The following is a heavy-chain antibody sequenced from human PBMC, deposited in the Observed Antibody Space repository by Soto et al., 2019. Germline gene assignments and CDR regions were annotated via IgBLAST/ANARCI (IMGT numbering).Heavy chain of an antibody. D-gene: IGHD6-6*01. J-gene: IGHJ6*03. CDR2: IYYSGST. V-gene: IGHV4-59*01. CDR3: ARIVKEAALRYYYYYMDV. Sequence: SETLSLTCTVSGGSISSYYWSWIRQPPGKGLEWIGYIYYSGSTNYNPSLKSRVTISVDTSKNQFSLKLSSVTAADTAVYYCARIVKEAALRYYYYYMDVWGKGTTVTVSS. CDR1: GGSISSYY.